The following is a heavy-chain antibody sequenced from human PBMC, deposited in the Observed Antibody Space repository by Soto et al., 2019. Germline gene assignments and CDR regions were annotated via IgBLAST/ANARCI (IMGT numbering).Heavy chain of an antibody. CDR3: ARVGDTAMASDAFDI. D-gene: IGHD5-18*01. V-gene: IGHV4-4*02. CDR2: IYHSGST. J-gene: IGHJ3*02. CDR1: GGSISSSNW. Sequence: QVQLQESGPGLVKPSATLSLTCAVSGGSISSSNWWSWVRQPPGKGLEWIGEIYHSGSTNYNPSPKSRVTISVDKSKNQFSLKLSSVTAADTAVYYCARVGDTAMASDAFDIWGQGTMVTVSS.